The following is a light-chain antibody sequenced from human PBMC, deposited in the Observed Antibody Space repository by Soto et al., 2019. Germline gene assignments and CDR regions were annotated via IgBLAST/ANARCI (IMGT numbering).Light chain of an antibody. J-gene: IGKJ1*01. CDR2: AAS. CDR3: QQTSAFPRT. CDR1: QDIAIY. V-gene: IGKV1-9*01. Sequence: IQLTQSPSSLSASVGDRVTITCRASQDIAIYLAWYQQKPGEAPKLLIYAASTLHRGVPSRFSGGGAGTEFTLTISSLQPEDFATYYCQQTSAFPRTFGQGTKGDIK.